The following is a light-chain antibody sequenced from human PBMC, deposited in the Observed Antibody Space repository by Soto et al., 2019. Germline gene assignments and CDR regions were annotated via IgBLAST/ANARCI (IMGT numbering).Light chain of an antibody. CDR2: ATS. CDR1: QSISSY. J-gene: IGKJ1*01. V-gene: IGKV1-39*01. Sequence: DMQMTQSPSSLSASVGDRVIITCRASQSISSYLNWYQQKPGKVPKLLIYATSSLQSGVPSRFSGSGSGTDFTLTISSLQPEDFAAHYCQQSDSDPWTFGQGTKVEIK. CDR3: QQSDSDPWT.